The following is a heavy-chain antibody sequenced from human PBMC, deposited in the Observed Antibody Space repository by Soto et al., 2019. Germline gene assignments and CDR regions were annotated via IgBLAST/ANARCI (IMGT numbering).Heavy chain of an antibody. CDR1: GGTFSSYA. V-gene: IGHV1-69*01. D-gene: IGHD2-15*01. J-gene: IGHJ6*02. CDR3: ARAQGGSSRLAIYYYYYYGMDV. Sequence: QVQLVQSGAEVKKPGSSVKVSCKAPGGTFSSYAISWVRQAPGHGIEWMGGIIPIFGTAKYAQKFQGRVTITADESKSTGYMELSSLRSEDTAVYYCARAQGGSSRLAIYYYYYYGMDVWGQGTTVTVSS. CDR2: IIPIFGTA.